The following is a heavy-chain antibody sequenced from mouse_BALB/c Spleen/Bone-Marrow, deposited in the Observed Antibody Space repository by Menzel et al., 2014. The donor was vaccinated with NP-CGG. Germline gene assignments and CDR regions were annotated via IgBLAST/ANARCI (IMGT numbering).Heavy chain of an antibody. V-gene: IGHV1-9*01. CDR1: GYTFSSYW. Sequence: QVQLQQSGAELMKPGASVKISCKATGYTFSSYWIEWVKQRPGHGLEWIGEILPGSGSTNYNEKFKGKATFTADTSSNTAYMQLSGLTSEDSAVYYCAKRVPFAYWGQGTLVTVSA. CDR3: AKRVPFAY. CDR2: ILPGSGST. J-gene: IGHJ3*01.